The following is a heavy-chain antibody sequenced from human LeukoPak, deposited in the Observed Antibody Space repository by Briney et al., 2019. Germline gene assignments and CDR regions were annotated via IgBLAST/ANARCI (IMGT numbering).Heavy chain of an antibody. CDR2: INTNTGNP. V-gene: IGHV7-4-1*02. D-gene: IGHD2-15*01. J-gene: IGHJ4*02. CDR1: GYTFTSYA. CDR3: PRESPRYCTAGSCLQLDY. Sequence: GASVKVSCKASGYTFTSYAMNWVRQAPGQGLEWMGWINTNTGNPTYAQGFTGRFVFSLDTSVSTAYLQISSLEAEDTAVYYCPRESPRYCTAGSCLQLDYWRQGPLVPVPS.